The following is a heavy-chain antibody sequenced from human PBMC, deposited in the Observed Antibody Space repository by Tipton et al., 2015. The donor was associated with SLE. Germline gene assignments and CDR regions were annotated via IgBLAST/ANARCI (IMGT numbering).Heavy chain of an antibody. CDR2: IYHSGST. D-gene: IGHD4-23*01. CDR3: ATIHGGYDAFDI. V-gene: IGHV4-30-2*01. Sequence: TLSLTCAVSGGSISSGGYSWSWIRQPPGKGLEWIGYIYHSGSTYYNPSLKSRVTISVDTSKNQFSLKLSSVTAADTAVYYCATIHGGYDAFDIWGQGTMVTVSS. J-gene: IGHJ3*02. CDR1: GGSISSGGYS.